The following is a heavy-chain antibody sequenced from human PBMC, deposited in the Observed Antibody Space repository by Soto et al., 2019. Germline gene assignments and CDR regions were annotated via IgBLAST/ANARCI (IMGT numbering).Heavy chain of an antibody. CDR2: IIPILGIA. V-gene: IGHV1-69*02. Sequence: ASVKVSCKASGGTFSSYTISWVRQAPGQGLEWMGRIIPILGIANYAQKFQGRVTITADKSTSTAYMELSSLRSEDTAVYYCERKQSYGEPNYYYYMDVWGKGTTVTVSS. J-gene: IGHJ6*03. D-gene: IGHD3-16*02. CDR3: ERKQSYGEPNYYYYMDV. CDR1: GGTFSSYT.